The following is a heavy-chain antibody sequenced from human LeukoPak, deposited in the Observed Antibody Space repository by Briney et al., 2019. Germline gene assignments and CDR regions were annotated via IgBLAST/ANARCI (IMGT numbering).Heavy chain of an antibody. J-gene: IGHJ6*02. D-gene: IGHD6-19*01. CDR3: VSGGSPGEAVADNYYYYGMDV. CDR1: GFTFSSYW. V-gene: IGHV3-7*05. CDR2: IKQDGSEK. Sequence: PGGSLRLSCAASGFTFSSYWMSWVRQAPGKGLEWVANIKQDGSEKYYVDSVKGRFTISRDNAKNSLYLQMNSLRAEDTAVYYCVSGGSPGEAVADNYYYYGMDVWGQGTTVTVSS.